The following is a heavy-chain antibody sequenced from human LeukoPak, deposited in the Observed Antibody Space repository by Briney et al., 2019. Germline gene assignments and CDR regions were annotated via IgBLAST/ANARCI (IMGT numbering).Heavy chain of an antibody. D-gene: IGHD6-19*01. Sequence: GGPLRLSCAASGFTVSSYYLSWVRQAPGKGLEWVSVIYSGGSTYYADSVKGRFTISRDNSKNTPYLQMNSLRAEDTAVYYCARVFGSGWYREAFDIWGQGTMVTVSS. V-gene: IGHV3-53*01. CDR1: GFTVSSYY. CDR2: IYSGGST. CDR3: ARVFGSGWYREAFDI. J-gene: IGHJ3*02.